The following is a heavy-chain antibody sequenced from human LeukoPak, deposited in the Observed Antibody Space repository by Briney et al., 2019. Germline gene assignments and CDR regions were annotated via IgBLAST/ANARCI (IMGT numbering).Heavy chain of an antibody. J-gene: IGHJ6*02. CDR3: AKDRSHRYYYYGMDV. Sequence: PGGSLRLSCAASGFTFSSYAMSWVRQAPGKGLEWVSAISGSGGSTYYADSVKGRFTISRDNSKNTLYLQMNGLRAEDTAVYYCAKDRSHRYYYYGMDVWGQGTTVTVSS. CDR1: GFTFSSYA. V-gene: IGHV3-23*01. D-gene: IGHD3-16*02. CDR2: ISGSGGST.